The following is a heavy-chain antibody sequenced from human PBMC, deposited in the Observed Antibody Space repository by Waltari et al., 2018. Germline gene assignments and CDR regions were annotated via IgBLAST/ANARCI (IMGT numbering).Heavy chain of an antibody. D-gene: IGHD1-26*01. CDR3: ANCGSNWRCAFDI. Sequence: EVQLLESGGGLVLAGGSLLISCSDRGVSFTISTITWARQAPGKGLEWVSVIYSGGSTYYADSVKGRFTISRDNSKNTLYLQMNSLRAEDTAVYYCANCGSNWRCAFDIWGQGTMVTVSS. V-gene: IGHV3-23*03. CDR1: GVSFTIST. J-gene: IGHJ3*02. CDR2: IYSGGST.